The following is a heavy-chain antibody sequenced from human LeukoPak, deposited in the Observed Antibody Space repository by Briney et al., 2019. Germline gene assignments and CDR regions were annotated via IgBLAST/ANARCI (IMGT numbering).Heavy chain of an antibody. V-gene: IGHV3-23*01. D-gene: IGHD6-13*01. Sequence: PGGSLRLSCAASGFTFSSYAMSWVRQAPGKGLEWVSAIRDSGGTTYHADSVKGRFTISRDNSKNTLYLQMNSLRAEDTAVYYCAKLGPPLAATRTGPDYWGQGTLVTVSS. CDR1: GFTFSSYA. CDR2: IRDSGGTT. J-gene: IGHJ4*02. CDR3: AKLGPPLAATRTGPDY.